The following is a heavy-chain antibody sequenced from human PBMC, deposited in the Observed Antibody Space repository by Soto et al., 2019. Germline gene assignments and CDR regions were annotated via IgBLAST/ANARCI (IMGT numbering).Heavy chain of an antibody. Sequence: GGSLRLSCAASGFTFSSYWMSWVRQAPGKGLEWVANIKQDGSEKYNVDSVKGRIAMSSDNAKNSLYRQMNSLRVEDTAVYYCARGPESYDLLTGYSDWALDYWGQGTLVTVSS. CDR1: GFTFSSYW. CDR2: IKQDGSEK. V-gene: IGHV3-7*02. J-gene: IGHJ4*02. D-gene: IGHD3-9*01. CDR3: ARGPESYDLLTGYSDWALDY.